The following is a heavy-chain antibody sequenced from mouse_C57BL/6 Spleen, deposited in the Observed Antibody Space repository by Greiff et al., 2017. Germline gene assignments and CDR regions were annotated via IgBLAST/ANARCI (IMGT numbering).Heavy chain of an antibody. D-gene: IGHD2-3*01. CDR2: IIYDGSN. CDR3: ARGIYEGYYYFDD. Sequence: EVQRVESGPGLVKPSPSLSITCSVTGYSITSGYYWNWMRQFPGNKLEWMGYIIYDGSNNYNPSLKNRISITRDPSKNQFFLKLNSVTTEDTSTYYGARGIYEGYYYFDDWGEGTTLTVSS. CDR1: GYSITSGYY. J-gene: IGHJ2*01. V-gene: IGHV3-6*01.